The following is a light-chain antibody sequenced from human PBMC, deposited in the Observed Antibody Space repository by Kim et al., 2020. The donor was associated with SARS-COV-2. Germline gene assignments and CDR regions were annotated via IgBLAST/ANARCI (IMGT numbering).Light chain of an antibody. CDR2: DAT. Sequence: VSPGETAALSCSATQSIGNRLAWFQQKPGQAPALVINDATTRATGVSTRFSGIGSGTEFTLTISGLKSEDFAVYYCQQYDKWPLTFGGGTKVDIK. CDR1: QSIGNR. CDR3: QQYDKWPLT. J-gene: IGKJ4*01. V-gene: IGKV3-15*01.